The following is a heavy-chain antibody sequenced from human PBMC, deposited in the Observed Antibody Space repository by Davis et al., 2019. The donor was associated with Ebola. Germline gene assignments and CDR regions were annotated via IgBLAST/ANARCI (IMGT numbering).Heavy chain of an antibody. V-gene: IGHV3-20*04. CDR2: INWNGGST. CDR3: ARDRQLVGAITLIFDY. Sequence: PGGSLRSSCAASGFTFADYGMSWVRQAQGKGLEWVAGINWNGGSTGYADSVKGRFTISRDNAKNSLYLQMNSLRAEDTALYYCARDRQLVGAITLIFDYWGQGTLVTVSS. D-gene: IGHD6-13*01. CDR1: GFTFADYG. J-gene: IGHJ4*02.